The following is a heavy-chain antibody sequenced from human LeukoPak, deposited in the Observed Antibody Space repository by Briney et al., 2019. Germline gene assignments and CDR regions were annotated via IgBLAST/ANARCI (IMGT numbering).Heavy chain of an antibody. V-gene: IGHV3-23*01. CDR1: GFTFSSYA. D-gene: IGHD3-3*01. Sequence: GGSLRLSCAASGFTFSSYAMSWVRQAPGQGLEWVSGISGSDDSTYYADSGKGRITISRDNGKNTLYLQMNTLRAQDTALYYCAKENRITIFGVVNWGLFAYWGQGTLVTVPS. CDR3: AKENRITIFGVVNWGLFAY. J-gene: IGHJ4*02. CDR2: ISGSDDST.